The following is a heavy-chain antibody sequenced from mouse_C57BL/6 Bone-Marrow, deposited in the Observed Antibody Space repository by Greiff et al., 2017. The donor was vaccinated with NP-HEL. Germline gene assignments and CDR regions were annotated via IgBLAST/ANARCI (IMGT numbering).Heavy chain of an antibody. J-gene: IGHJ4*01. CDR2: INYDGSST. CDR1: GFTFSDYY. V-gene: IGHV5-16*01. CDR3: AKITVFGAMDY. D-gene: IGHD2-4*01. Sequence: EVMLVESEGGLVQPGSSMKLSCTASGFTFSDYYMAWVRQVPEKGLEWVANINYDGSSTYYLDSLTSRFIISRDNAKNILYLQMSSLKSEDTATYYCAKITVFGAMDYWGQGTSVTVSS.